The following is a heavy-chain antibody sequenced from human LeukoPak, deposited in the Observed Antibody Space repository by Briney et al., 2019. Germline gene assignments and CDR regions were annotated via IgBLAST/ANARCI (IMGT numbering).Heavy chain of an antibody. J-gene: IGHJ4*02. CDR3: ARDHLYGEGEY. CDR2: ISAYNGNT. V-gene: IGHV1-18*01. CDR1: GYTFTSYG. D-gene: IGHD4-17*01. Sequence: ASVKVSCEASGYTFTSYGISWVRQAPGQGLEWMGWISAYNGNTNYVHKLQGRVTMTTDTSTSTAYMELRSVRSDETAVYYCARDHLYGEGEYWGQGTLVTVS.